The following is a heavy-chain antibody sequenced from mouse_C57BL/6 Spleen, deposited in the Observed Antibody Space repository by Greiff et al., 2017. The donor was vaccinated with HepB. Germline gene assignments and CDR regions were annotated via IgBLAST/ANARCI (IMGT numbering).Heavy chain of an antibody. Sequence: ESGPGMVKPSQSLSLTCTVTGYSITSGYDWHWIRHFPGNKLEWMGYISYSGSTNYNQSLKSRIPITHDTSKNHFFLKLNSVTTEDTATYYCARNYGSSYDWYFDVWGTGTTVTVSS. CDR2: ISYSGST. D-gene: IGHD1-1*01. CDR3: ARNYGSSYDWYFDV. V-gene: IGHV3-1*01. CDR1: GYSITSGYD. J-gene: IGHJ1*03.